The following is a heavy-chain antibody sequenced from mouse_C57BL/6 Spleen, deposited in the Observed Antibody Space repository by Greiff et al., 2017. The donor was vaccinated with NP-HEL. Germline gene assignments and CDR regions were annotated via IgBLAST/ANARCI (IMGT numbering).Heavy chain of an antibody. Sequence: EVQLQQSGAELVRPGASVKLSCTASGFNIKDYYMHWVKQRPEQGLEWIGRIDPEDGDTEYAPKFQGKATMTADTSSNTAYLQLSSLTSEDTAVYYCTHYYYGSSRYYFDYWGQGTTLTVSS. CDR2: IDPEDGDT. CDR3: THYYYGSSRYYFDY. CDR1: GFNIKDYY. D-gene: IGHD1-1*01. J-gene: IGHJ2*01. V-gene: IGHV14-1*01.